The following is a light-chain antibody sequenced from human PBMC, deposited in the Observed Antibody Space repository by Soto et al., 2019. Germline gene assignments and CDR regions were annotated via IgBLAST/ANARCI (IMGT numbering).Light chain of an antibody. CDR2: SDK. CDR3: SSWVPSMDNWM. J-gene: IGLJ3*02. Sequence: QSAPTQPPSASGTPGQWVTITCYGDNSNVASNSVNWYQQLPGTAPKLLIYSDKRRPSAVPHRFSACNTGASAFPTISALHSDDEADYYCSSWVPSMDNWMFGGGTKLTVL. V-gene: IGLV1-44*01. CDR1: NSNVASNS.